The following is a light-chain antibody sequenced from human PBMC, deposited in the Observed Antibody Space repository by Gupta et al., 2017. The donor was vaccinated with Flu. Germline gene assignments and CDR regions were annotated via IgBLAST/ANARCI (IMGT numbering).Light chain of an antibody. V-gene: IGLV1-47*01. CDR3: AALDDSLGGWV. J-gene: IGLJ3*02. Sequence: QTVLTQPPPASGTPGQRVNISCTGSSSNIENNYVYCYHQVPGTAPKLLISRPDQRPSGVPDRFSGSKSGTSASLAISGIRSEDEADYYCAALDDSLGGWVFGGGTKLTVL. CDR2: RPD. CDR1: SSNIENNY.